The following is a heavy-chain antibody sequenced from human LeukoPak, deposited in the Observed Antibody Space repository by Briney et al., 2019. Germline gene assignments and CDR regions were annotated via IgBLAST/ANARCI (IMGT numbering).Heavy chain of an antibody. CDR1: GGTFSSYA. CDR3: ACLASIAAAGSHRRYYYYMDV. D-gene: IGHD6-13*01. J-gene: IGHJ6*03. CDR2: IIPIFGTA. Sequence: GASVKVSCKASGGTFSSYAISWVRQAPGQGLEWMGGIIPIFGTANYAQKFQGRVTITADESTSTAYMELSSLRSEDTAVYYCACLASIAAAGSHRRYYYYMDVWGKGTTVTVSS. V-gene: IGHV1-69*13.